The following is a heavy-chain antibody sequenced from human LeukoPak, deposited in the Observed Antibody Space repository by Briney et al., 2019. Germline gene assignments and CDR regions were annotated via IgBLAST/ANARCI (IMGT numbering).Heavy chain of an antibody. CDR3: ARGSARMVANPLFDY. Sequence: PSETLSLTCTVSGGSISSYYWSWIRQPAGKGLEWIGRISTSGSTNYNPSLKSRVTMSVDTSKNQFSLNLSSVTATDTAVYYCARGSARMVANPLFDYWGRGTLVTVPS. D-gene: IGHD5-12*01. CDR2: ISTSGST. CDR1: GGSISSYY. V-gene: IGHV4-4*07. J-gene: IGHJ4*02.